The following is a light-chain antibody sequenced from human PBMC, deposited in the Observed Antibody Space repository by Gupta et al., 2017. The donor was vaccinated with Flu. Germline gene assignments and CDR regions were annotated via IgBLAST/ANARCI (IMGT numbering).Light chain of an antibody. CDR3: GSWDDSLNGPV. J-gene: IGLJ2*01. V-gene: IGLV1-44*01. CDR1: SSNIGNNP. CDR2: SNS. Sequence: QSVLTQPPSASGNPGQRVTIPCSVSSSNIGNNPVNWYQQLPGMAPKLLIYSNSQRPSGVPDRFSGSKSDTAASLAISGLQSEDEADFYCGSWDDSLNGPVFGEGTKLTVL.